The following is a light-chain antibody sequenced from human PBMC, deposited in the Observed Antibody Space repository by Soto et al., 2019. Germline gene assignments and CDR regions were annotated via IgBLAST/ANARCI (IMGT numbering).Light chain of an antibody. CDR2: GAS. J-gene: IGKJ4*01. CDR1: QSVSSSY. CDR3: RQYGSSPCT. V-gene: IGKV3-20*01. Sequence: EIVLTQSPGTLSLSPGERATLSCRASQSVSSSYLAWYQQKPGQAPRLLIYGASSRATGIPDRFSGSGSGTDFALTISRLEPEDFAVYYCRQYGSSPCTFGGGTKVEMK.